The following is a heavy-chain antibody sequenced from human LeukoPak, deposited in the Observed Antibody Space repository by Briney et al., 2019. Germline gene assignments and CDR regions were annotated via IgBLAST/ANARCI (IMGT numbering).Heavy chain of an antibody. CDR3: AKDYDILTGYPHGAFDI. Sequence: GGSLRLSCAASGFTFSSYAMSWVRQAPGKGLEWVSAISGSGGSTYYADSVKGRFTISRDNSKNTLYLQMNSLRAEDTAVYHCAKDYDILTGYPHGAFDIWGQGTMVTVSS. J-gene: IGHJ3*02. V-gene: IGHV3-23*01. D-gene: IGHD3-9*01. CDR1: GFTFSSYA. CDR2: ISGSGGST.